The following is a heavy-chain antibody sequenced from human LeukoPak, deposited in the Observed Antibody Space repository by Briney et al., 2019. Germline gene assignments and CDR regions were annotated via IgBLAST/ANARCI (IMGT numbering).Heavy chain of an antibody. Sequence: PSETLSLTCAVYGGSFSGYYWSWIRQPPGKGLECIGEINHSGSTNYNPSLKSRVTILVDTSKNQFSLKLSSVTAADTAVYYCARGRAGSYYYYGMDVWGQGTTVTVSS. CDR2: INHSGST. D-gene: IGHD3-10*01. CDR3: ARGRAGSYYYYGMDV. J-gene: IGHJ6*02. CDR1: GGSFSGYY. V-gene: IGHV4-34*01.